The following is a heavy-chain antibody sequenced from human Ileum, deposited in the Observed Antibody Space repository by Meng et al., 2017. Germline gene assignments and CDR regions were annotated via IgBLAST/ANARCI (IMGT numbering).Heavy chain of an antibody. CDR1: SGSISSNTY. J-gene: IGHJ4*02. D-gene: IGHD4-23*01. Sequence: VQLQESGPGLVRPSVTLSLTCAVSSGSISSNTYWSRVRQPPGKGLEWIGQISHSGSAYYNPSLKSRVTMSVDKSKSQFSLMLTSVTAADTAIYYCARHGGYSQDFWGQGTLVTVSS. V-gene: IGHV4-4*02. CDR3: ARHGGYSQDF. CDR2: ISHSGSA.